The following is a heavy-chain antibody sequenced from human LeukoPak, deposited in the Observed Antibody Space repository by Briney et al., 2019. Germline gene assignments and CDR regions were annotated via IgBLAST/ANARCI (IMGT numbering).Heavy chain of an antibody. V-gene: IGHV4-34*01. CDR1: GGSFSGYY. CDR3: ARFSGYSSSHHDY. D-gene: IGHD6-13*01. J-gene: IGHJ4*02. Sequence: SETLSLTCAVYGGSFSGYYWSWIRLPPGKGLEWIGEINHSGSTNYNPSLKSRVTISVDTSKNQFSLKLSSVTAADTAVYYCARFSGYSSSHHDYWGQGTLVTVSS. CDR2: INHSGST.